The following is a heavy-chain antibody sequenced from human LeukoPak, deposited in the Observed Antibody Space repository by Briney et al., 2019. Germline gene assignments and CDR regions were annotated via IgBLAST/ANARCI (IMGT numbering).Heavy chain of an antibody. CDR2: IYPGDSDT. CDR1: GYTFTTYW. V-gene: IGHV5-51*01. J-gene: IGHJ4*02. Sequence: GESLKISCKGSGYTFTTYWIGWVRQMPGKGLVWMGIIYPGDSDTRYSPSFQGQVTISADKSISTAYLQWSSLKASDTAMYYCARRGSGSYYTPDYWGQGTLVTVSS. D-gene: IGHD1-26*01. CDR3: ARRGSGSYYTPDY.